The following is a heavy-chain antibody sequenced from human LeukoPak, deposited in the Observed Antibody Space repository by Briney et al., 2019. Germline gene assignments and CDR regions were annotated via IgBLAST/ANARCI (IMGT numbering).Heavy chain of an antibody. Sequence: GGPLRLSCAASGFTFSSYSMNWVRQAPGKGLEWVSSISSSSSYIYYADSVKGRFTISRDNAKNSLYLQMNSLRAEDTAVYYCARDEYDILTDYDYWGQGILVTVSS. CDR1: GFTFSSYS. V-gene: IGHV3-21*01. J-gene: IGHJ4*02. D-gene: IGHD3-9*01. CDR2: ISSSSSYI. CDR3: ARDEYDILTDYDY.